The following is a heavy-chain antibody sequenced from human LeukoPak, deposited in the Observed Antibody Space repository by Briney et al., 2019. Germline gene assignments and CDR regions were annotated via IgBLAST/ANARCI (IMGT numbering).Heavy chain of an antibody. V-gene: IGHV3-7*01. Sequence: GGSLRLSCAASGFTLSSHWMTWVRQAPGKGLEWVANINQDGSAKYYVGSVKGRFTISRDNSKNTLYLQMNSLRAEDTAVYYCASALPYYYDSSGYYSLDYWGQGTLVTVSS. J-gene: IGHJ4*02. D-gene: IGHD3-22*01. CDR3: ASALPYYYDSSGYYSLDY. CDR1: GFTLSSHW. CDR2: INQDGSAK.